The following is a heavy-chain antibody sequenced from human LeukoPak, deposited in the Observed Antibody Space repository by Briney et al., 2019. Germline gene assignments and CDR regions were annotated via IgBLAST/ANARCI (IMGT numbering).Heavy chain of an antibody. V-gene: IGHV1-69*04. D-gene: IGHD5-12*01. CDR2: IIPILGIA. CDR1: GGTFSSYA. Sequence: SVKVSCKASGGTFSSYAISWVRQAPGQGLEWMGRIIPILGIANYAQKFQGRVTITADKSTSTAYMELSSLRSEDTAVYYCAREGLGLGVVDIVAMNYFDYWGQGTLVTVSS. CDR3: AREGLGLGVVDIVAMNYFDY. J-gene: IGHJ4*02.